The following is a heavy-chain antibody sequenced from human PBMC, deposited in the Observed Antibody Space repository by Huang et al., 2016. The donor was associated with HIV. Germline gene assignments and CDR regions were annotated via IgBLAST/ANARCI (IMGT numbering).Heavy chain of an antibody. CDR2: IIPIFGTA. Sequence: QVLLVQSGAEVRKPGSSVKVSCTAFGGTFSSYAISWGRQAPGPGLEWMGGIIPIFGTANYTQKFQGRVTITVDESTNTGYMELTRLTSEDTAVYYCARTAYSYGFRQGYNWFDPWGQGTPVTVSS. J-gene: IGHJ5*02. CDR1: GGTFSSYA. CDR3: ARTAYSYGFRQGYNWFDP. V-gene: IGHV1-69*13. D-gene: IGHD5-18*01.